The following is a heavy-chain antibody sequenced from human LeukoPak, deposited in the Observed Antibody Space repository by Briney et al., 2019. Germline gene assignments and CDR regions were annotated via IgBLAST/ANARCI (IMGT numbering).Heavy chain of an antibody. Sequence: PSETLSLTCTVSGGSISSGGYYWRWIRQHPGKGLEWIGYIYCSGSTYYNPSLKSRVTISVDTSKNQFSLKLSSVTAADTAVYYCASYYDILTGYYYYFDYWGQGTLVTVSS. CDR3: ASYYDILTGYYYYFDY. V-gene: IGHV4-31*03. D-gene: IGHD3-9*01. CDR2: IYCSGST. J-gene: IGHJ4*02. CDR1: GGSISSGGYY.